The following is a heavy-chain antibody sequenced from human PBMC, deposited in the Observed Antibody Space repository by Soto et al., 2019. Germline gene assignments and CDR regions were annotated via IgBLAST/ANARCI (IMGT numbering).Heavy chain of an antibody. CDR3: ARVVVGFGGKNWFDP. J-gene: IGHJ5*02. CDR1: GGSFSGYY. D-gene: IGHD2-15*01. CDR2: INHSGST. V-gene: IGHV4-34*01. Sequence: PSETLSLTCAVYGGSFSGYYWSWIRQPPGKGLEWIGEINHSGSTNYNPSLKSRVTISVDTSKNQFSLKLSSVTAADTAVYYCARVVVGFGGKNWFDPWGQGTLVTVSS.